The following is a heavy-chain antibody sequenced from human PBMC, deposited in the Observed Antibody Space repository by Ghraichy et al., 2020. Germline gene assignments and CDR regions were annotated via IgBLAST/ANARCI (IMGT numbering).Heavy chain of an antibody. J-gene: IGHJ6*02. CDR3: ARGSHWNDDPYHHGMAV. D-gene: IGHD1-1*01. CDR2: IKHDGSAK. Sequence: GGSLRLSCAASGFTMSVYWMMWVRQAPEKGLEWVANIKHDGSAKFYGDSVRGRFSISRDNAKNSVYLQMNSLRADDTAVYFCARGSHWNDDPYHHGMAVWGRGAAVAVS. V-gene: IGHV3-7*03. CDR1: GFTMSVYW.